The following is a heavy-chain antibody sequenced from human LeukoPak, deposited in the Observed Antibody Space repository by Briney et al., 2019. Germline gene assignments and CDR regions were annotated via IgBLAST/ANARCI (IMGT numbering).Heavy chain of an antibody. V-gene: IGHV3-30*01. J-gene: IGHJ6*03. D-gene: IGHD3-10*01. Sequence: GGSLRLSCAASGFTFSRNVMHWVRQAPGKGLEWVALISYDGNNKFYADSVKGRFTISRDNSRNTLYLQMNSLSGEDAAVYSCARGGIPTGPYYYFYYIDLWGKGTAVTVSS. CDR2: ISYDGNNK. CDR1: GFTFSRNV. CDR3: ARGGIPTGPYYYFYYIDL.